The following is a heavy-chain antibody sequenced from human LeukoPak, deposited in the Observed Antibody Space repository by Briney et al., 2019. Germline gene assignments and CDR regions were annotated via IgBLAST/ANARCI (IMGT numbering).Heavy chain of an antibody. J-gene: IGHJ4*02. CDR2: ISSSSSYT. Sequence: GGSLRLSCAASGFTFSDYYMSRIRQAPGKGLEWVSYISSSSSYTNYADSVKGRFTISRDNAKNSLYLQMNSLRAEDTAVYYCASHADRYDFRTIVYWGQGTLVTVSA. CDR1: GFTFSDYY. CDR3: ASHADRYDFRTIVY. D-gene: IGHD3-3*01. V-gene: IGHV3-11*03.